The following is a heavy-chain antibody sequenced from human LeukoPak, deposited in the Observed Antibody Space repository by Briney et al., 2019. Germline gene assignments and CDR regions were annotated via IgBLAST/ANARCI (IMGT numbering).Heavy chain of an antibody. CDR3: AKEGYSSGWYSDD. CDR1: RFTFSTYW. J-gene: IGHJ4*02. D-gene: IGHD6-19*01. Sequence: GGSLRLSCAASRFTFSTYWMHWVRQAPGKGLVWVSRINSDGSSTGYADSVKGRFTISRDNSKSTLYLLMNSLRPEDTAVYYCAKEGYSSGWYSDDWGQGTLVTVSS. CDR2: INSDGSST. V-gene: IGHV3-74*01.